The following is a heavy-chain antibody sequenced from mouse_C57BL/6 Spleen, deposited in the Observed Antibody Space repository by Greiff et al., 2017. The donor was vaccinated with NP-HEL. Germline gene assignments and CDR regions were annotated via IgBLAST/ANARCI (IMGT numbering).Heavy chain of an antibody. CDR3: ARERDYYGGSYGY. Sequence: EVKLQESGPELVKPGASVKMSCKASGYTFTDYNMHWVKQSHGKSLEWIGYINPNNGGTSYNQKFKGKATLTVNKSSSTAYMELRSLTSEDSAVYYCARERDYYGGSYGYWGQGTTLTVSS. V-gene: IGHV1-22*01. J-gene: IGHJ2*01. D-gene: IGHD1-1*01. CDR1: GYTFTDYN. CDR2: INPNNGGT.